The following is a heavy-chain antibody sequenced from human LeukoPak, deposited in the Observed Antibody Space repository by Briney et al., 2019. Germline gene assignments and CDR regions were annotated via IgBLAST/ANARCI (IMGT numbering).Heavy chain of an antibody. V-gene: IGHV4-34*01. CDR3: ARGVCGGDCPYYFDY. J-gene: IGHJ4*02. CDR1: GGSFSGYY. Sequence: SETLSLTCAVYGGSFSGYYWSWIRQPPGKGLEWIGEIYHSGSTNYNPSLKSRVTISVDTSKNQFSLKLSSVTAADTAVYYCARGVCGGDCPYYFDYWGQGTLVTVSS. CDR2: IYHSGST. D-gene: IGHD2-21*02.